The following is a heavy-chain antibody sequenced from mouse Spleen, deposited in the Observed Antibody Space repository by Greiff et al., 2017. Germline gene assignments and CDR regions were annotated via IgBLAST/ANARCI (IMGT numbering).Heavy chain of an antibody. Sequence: VQLQQSGPGLVKPSQSLSLTCSVTGYSITSGYYWNWIRQFPGNKLEWMGYISYDGSNNYNPSLKNRISITRDTSKNQFFLKLNSVTTEDTATYYCARVGDGYPYAMDYWGQGTSVTVSS. CDR3: ARVGDGYPYAMDY. CDR2: ISYDGSN. CDR1: GYSITSGYY. D-gene: IGHD2-3*01. J-gene: IGHJ4*01. V-gene: IGHV3-6*01.